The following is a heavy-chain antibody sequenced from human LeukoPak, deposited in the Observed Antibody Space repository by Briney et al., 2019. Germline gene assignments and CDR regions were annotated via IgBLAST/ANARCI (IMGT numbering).Heavy chain of an antibody. V-gene: IGHV4-39*01. CDR1: GGSISSSSYY. Sequence: SETLSLTCTVSGGSISSSSYYWGWIRQPPGKGLEWIGDISYSGSTYYNPSLKSRVTISVDTSKNQFSLKLSSVTATDTAVYYCASGGSSSWYRWFDPRGQGTLVTVSS. D-gene: IGHD6-13*01. CDR3: ASGGSSSWYRWFDP. CDR2: ISYSGST. J-gene: IGHJ5*02.